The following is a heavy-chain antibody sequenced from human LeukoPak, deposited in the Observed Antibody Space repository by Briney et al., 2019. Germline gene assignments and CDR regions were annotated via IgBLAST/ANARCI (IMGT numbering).Heavy chain of an antibody. CDR1: GFTFSSYS. V-gene: IGHV3-48*01. Sequence: PGGSLRLSCAASGFTFSSYSMNWVRQAPGKGLEWVSYISSSSSTIYYADSVKGRFTISRDNAKNSLYLQMNSLRAEDTAVYYCARDLRRDDYVWGSYRSFDYWGQGTLVTVSS. CDR2: ISSSSSTI. CDR3: ARDLRRDDYVWGSYRSFDY. J-gene: IGHJ4*02. D-gene: IGHD3-16*02.